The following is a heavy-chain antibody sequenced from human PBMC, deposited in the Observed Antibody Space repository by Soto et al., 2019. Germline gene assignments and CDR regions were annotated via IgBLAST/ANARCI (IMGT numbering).Heavy chain of an antibody. J-gene: IGHJ4*02. CDR2: IYHSGST. CDR1: GYSISSGYY. D-gene: IGHD3-10*01. CDR3: ARGWEVRGVTYFDY. V-gene: IGHV4-38-2*01. Sequence: PSETLSLTCAVSGYSISSGYYWGWIRQPPGKGLEWIGSIYHSGSTYYNPSLKSRVTISVDTSKNQFSLKLSSVTAADTAVYYCARGWEVRGVTYFDYWGQGTLVTVSS.